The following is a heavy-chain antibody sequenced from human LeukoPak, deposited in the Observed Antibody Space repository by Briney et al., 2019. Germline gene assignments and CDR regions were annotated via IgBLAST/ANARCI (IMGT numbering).Heavy chain of an antibody. D-gene: IGHD3-10*01. J-gene: IGHJ4*02. V-gene: IGHV3-7*03. Sequence: GGSLRLSCAASGFTFSSYWMSLVRQAPGKGLEWVANIKQDGSEKSYVDSVKGRFTISRDNAKKSLYLQMNSLRAEDTAVYYCARENLGSGTYYFDHWGQGTLVTVSS. CDR3: ARENLGSGTYYFDH. CDR2: IKQDGSEK. CDR1: GFTFSSYW.